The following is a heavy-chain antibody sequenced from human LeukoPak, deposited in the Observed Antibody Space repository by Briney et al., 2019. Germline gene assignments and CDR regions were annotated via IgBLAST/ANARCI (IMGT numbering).Heavy chain of an antibody. J-gene: IGHJ4*02. CDR2: IYYSGNT. D-gene: IGHD6-13*01. CDR1: GGSISSSSYY. V-gene: IGHV4-39*01. Sequence: SETLSLTCTVSGGSISSSSYYWGWIRQPPGKGLEWIGSIYYSGNTYYNPSLKSRVTISVDTSKNQFSLKLSSVTAADTAVYYCARHGSSWYYFDYWGQGTLVTVSS. CDR3: ARHGSSWYYFDY.